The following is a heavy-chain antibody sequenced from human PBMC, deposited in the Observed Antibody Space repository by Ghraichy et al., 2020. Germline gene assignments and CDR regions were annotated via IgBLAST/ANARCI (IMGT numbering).Heavy chain of an antibody. CDR2: FSDSAGAT. V-gene: IGHV3-23*01. J-gene: IGHJ4*02. CDR3: AKDAGGEGDSWYYFDY. D-gene: IGHD6-13*01. Sequence: GGSLRLSCAASGFTFSSYAMSWVRQAPGMGLEWVSGFSDSAGATYYIDSVKGRFTISRDISKNILYLQMDSLRAEDTAVYYCAKDAGGEGDSWYYFDYWGQGTLVTVSS. CDR1: GFTFSSYA.